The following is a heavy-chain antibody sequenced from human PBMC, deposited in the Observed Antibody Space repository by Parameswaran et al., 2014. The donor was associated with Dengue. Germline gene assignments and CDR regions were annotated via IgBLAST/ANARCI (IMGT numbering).Heavy chain of an antibody. CDR2: ISSDGSYK. V-gene: IGHV3-30*09. Sequence: WIRQPPGKGLEWVAVISSDGSYKYYGDSVKGRFAISRDNSNNSFYLQMNSLRHEDTAVYYCAKQMSVAQRYFDYWGQGTLVTVSS. J-gene: IGHJ4*03. D-gene: IGHD6-19*01. CDR3: AKQMSVAQRYFDY.